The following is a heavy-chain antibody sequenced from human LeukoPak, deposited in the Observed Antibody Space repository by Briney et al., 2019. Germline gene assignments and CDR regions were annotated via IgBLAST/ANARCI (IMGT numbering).Heavy chain of an antibody. Sequence: GGSLRLSCAASGFTFSSYWMHWVRQAPGKGLVWVSRINSDGSSTSYADSVKGRFTISRDNSKDTLYLQMSSVRVDDTAVYYCARDRGRYYDSRGFYWGYYFDSWGQGILVTVST. CDR2: INSDGSST. CDR1: GFTFSSYW. J-gene: IGHJ4*02. D-gene: IGHD3-22*01. V-gene: IGHV3-74*01. CDR3: ARDRGRYYDSRGFYWGYYFDS.